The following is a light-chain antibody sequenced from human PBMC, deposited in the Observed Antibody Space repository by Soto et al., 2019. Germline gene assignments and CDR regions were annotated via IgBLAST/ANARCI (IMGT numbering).Light chain of an antibody. Sequence: DIQMTQSPSSLSATVGDRVTIACRASQNISTLLNWYRQKPGKAPNLLIFAASSFQSGVPSRFSGSGSGTDFTLTVNSLQPEDFATYYCQQSYSVPTFGGGTKVEI. V-gene: IGKV1-39*01. J-gene: IGKJ4*01. CDR3: QQSYSVPT. CDR1: QNISTL. CDR2: AAS.